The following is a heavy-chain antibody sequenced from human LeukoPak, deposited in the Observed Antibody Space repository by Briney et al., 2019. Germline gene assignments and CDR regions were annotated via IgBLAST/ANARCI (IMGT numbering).Heavy chain of an antibody. CDR3: ARDGAATFPDF. J-gene: IGHJ4*02. CDR1: GGSISSYY. V-gene: IGHV4-4*07. D-gene: IGHD1-26*01. CDR2: IYGSGSA. Sequence: PSETLSLTCTVSGGSISSYYWSWIRQSAGKGLEWIARIYGSGSADYSSFFNGRVTMSLDTSKNQFYLELTSVTAADTAVYYCARDGAATFPDFWGQGTLVTVSS.